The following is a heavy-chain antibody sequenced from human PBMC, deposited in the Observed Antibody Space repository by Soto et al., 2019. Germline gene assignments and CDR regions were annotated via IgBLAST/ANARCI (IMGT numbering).Heavy chain of an antibody. CDR3: ASTDYVAYYMGV. J-gene: IGHJ6*03. D-gene: IGHD3-10*02. CDR2: IYYSGNT. V-gene: IGHV4-31*11. Sequence: SETLSLTCAVSGGSISSGYYWTWIRQHPGKGLEWIGYIYYSGNTYYNPSLKSRVTISVDTSKNQFSLKLSSVTAADTAVYYSASTDYVAYYMGVCGEGTPVTVS. CDR1: GGSISSGYY.